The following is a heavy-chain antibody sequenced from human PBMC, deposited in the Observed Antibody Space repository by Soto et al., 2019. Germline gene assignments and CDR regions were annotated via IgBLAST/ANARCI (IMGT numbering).Heavy chain of an antibody. V-gene: IGHV4-61*01. D-gene: IGHD6-6*01. CDR3: AREFSNSPEAFDS. Sequence: SETLSLTCTVSGGSVNSDIYYWSWIRHPPGRGLEWIGYMFHNGSANYKPSLKSRATISVDTTRNQSSLRLSSVTAADTAVYYCAREFSNSPEAFDSWGQGSMVTV. CDR1: GGSVNSDIYY. J-gene: IGHJ4*02. CDR2: MFHNGSA.